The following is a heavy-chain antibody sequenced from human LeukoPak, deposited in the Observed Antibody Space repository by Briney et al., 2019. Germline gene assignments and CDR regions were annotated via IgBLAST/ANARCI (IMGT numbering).Heavy chain of an antibody. J-gene: IGHJ4*02. V-gene: IGHV3-23*01. CDR1: GFTFSSYA. Sequence: GGSLRLSCAASGFTFSSYAMSWVRQAPGKGLEWVSTISSGGGGTFYADSVKGRFTVSRDNSKSTLFLQVNSLRAEDTAIYYCARNAYCDYTSCPPDSWGQGTLVTVSS. D-gene: IGHD2-2*01. CDR3: ARNAYCDYTSCPPDS. CDR2: ISSGGGGT.